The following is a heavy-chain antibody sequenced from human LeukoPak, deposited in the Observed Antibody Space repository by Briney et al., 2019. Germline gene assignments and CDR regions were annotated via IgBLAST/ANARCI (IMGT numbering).Heavy chain of an antibody. J-gene: IGHJ4*02. Sequence: GGSLRLSCAASGFTFSSYWMSWVRQAPGKGLEGVANINEDGSDKYYVPSVRARFTISRDTAKSSLYLQMNTLRPHHTAVYYCARDRALYDSRRGYYYTEDDYWGQGTLVTVSS. V-gene: IGHV3-7*01. CDR1: GFTFSSYW. CDR3: ARDRALYDSRRGYYYTEDDY. D-gene: IGHD3-22*01. CDR2: INEDGSDK.